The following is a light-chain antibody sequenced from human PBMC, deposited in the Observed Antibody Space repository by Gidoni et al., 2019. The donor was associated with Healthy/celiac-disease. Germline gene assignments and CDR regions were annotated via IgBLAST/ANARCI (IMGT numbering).Light chain of an antibody. CDR3: QQRSYWPPLT. Sequence: EIVLTQSPATLSLSPGERATLSCRASQSVSSYLAWYHQKPGQAPTLLLYDASTRATGLLATWCGSGCATTFSPLIISRQPADFAVYYCQQRSYWPPLTFGGGTKVEIK. CDR1: QSVSSY. J-gene: IGKJ4*01. V-gene: IGKV3-11*01. CDR2: DAS.